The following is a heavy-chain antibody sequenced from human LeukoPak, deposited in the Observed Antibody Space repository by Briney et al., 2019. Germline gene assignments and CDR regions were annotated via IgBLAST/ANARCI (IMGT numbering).Heavy chain of an antibody. CDR2: ISGSGTST. Sequence: PGGSLRLSCAASGFTFSSYDMSWVRQAPGKGLEWVSTISGSGTSTYYADSVKGRFTISRDNSKNTLYLQMNSLRAEDTAVYYCAKDQSSGWYYFDYWGQGSLVTVSS. J-gene: IGHJ4*02. CDR1: GFTFSSYD. V-gene: IGHV3-23*01. CDR3: AKDQSSGWYYFDY. D-gene: IGHD6-19*01.